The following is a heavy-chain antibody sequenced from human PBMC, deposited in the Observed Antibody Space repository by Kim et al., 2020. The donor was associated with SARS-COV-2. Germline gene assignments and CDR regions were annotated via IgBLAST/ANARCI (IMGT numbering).Heavy chain of an antibody. CDR3: ARGQPLYC. V-gene: IGHV4-31*03. CDR2: ISYSGNP. Sequence: SETLSLTCSVSGGSIRSGGKFWTWIRQHPAKGLEWIGYISYSGNPHYSPSLRSRVSISLQTSENQFSLELTSVTAADTAVYYCARGQPLYCWGPGLLVT. D-gene: IGHD2-2*01. J-gene: IGHJ4*02. CDR1: GGSIRSGGKF.